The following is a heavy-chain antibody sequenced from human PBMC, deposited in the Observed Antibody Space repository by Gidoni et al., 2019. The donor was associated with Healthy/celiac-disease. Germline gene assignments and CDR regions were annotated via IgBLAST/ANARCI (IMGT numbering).Heavy chain of an antibody. CDR1: GFTFSSYA. V-gene: IGHV3-30-3*01. J-gene: IGHJ4*02. CDR3: ARDCSGGSCYSY. CDR2: ISYDGSNK. Sequence: QVQLVASGRGVVQPGRSLRLSCAASGFTFSSYAMHWVRQAPGKGLEWVAVISYDGSNKYYADSVKGRFTISRDKPKNTLYLQMNSLRAEDTAVYYCARDCSGGSCYSYWGQGTLVTVSS. D-gene: IGHD2-15*01.